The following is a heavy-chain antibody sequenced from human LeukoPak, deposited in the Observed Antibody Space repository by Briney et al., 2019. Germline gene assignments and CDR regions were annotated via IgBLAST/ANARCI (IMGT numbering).Heavy chain of an antibody. D-gene: IGHD3-22*01. CDR2: IHTSGSI. CDR3: ARDKYYYDSSGYYYFDY. V-gene: IGHV4-4*07. Sequence: TSETLSLTCTVSGYSISSGYYWSWIRQPAGEGLEWIGRIHTSGSINYNPSLKSRVTMSVDTSKNQFSLKLSSVTAADTAVYYCARDKYYYDSSGYYYFDYWGQGTLVTVSS. J-gene: IGHJ4*02. CDR1: GYSISSGYY.